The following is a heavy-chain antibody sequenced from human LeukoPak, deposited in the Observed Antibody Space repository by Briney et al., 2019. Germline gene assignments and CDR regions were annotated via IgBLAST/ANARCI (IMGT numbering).Heavy chain of an antibody. Sequence: GGSLRLSCAASGFTFSSYAMHWVRQAPGKGLEWVAVISYDGSNKYYADSVKGRFTISRDNSKNTLYLQMNSLRAEDTAVYYCARDGSPGHYGSGKHFDYWGQGTLVTVSS. CDR2: ISYDGSNK. D-gene: IGHD3-10*01. CDR3: ARDGSPGHYGSGKHFDY. V-gene: IGHV3-30*04. CDR1: GFTFSSYA. J-gene: IGHJ4*02.